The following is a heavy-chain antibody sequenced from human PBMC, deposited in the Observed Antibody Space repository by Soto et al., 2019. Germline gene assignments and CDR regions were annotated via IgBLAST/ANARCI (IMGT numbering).Heavy chain of an antibody. Sequence: SVKVSCKASGGTFSSYAISWVRQAPGQGLEWMGGIIPIFGTANYAQKFQGRVTITADESTSTAYMELSSLRSEDTAVYYCAGVSWSGYYPYYYYGMDVWGQGTTVTVSS. CDR1: GGTFSSYA. CDR2: IIPIFGTA. V-gene: IGHV1-69*13. CDR3: AGVSWSGYYPYYYYGMDV. D-gene: IGHD3-3*01. J-gene: IGHJ6*02.